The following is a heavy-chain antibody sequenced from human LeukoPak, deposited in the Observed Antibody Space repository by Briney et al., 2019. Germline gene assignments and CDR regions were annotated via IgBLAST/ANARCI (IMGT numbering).Heavy chain of an antibody. D-gene: IGHD3-3*01. CDR1: GYTFTSYD. CDR3: ARGSKMWSGPFDY. V-gene: IGHV1-69*05. J-gene: IGHJ4*02. CDR2: IIPIFGTA. Sequence: ASVKVSCKASGYTFTSYDINWVRQAPGQGLEWMGRIIPIFGTANYAQKFQGRVTITTDESTSTAYMELSSLRSEDTAVYYCARGSKMWSGPFDYWGQGTLVTVSS.